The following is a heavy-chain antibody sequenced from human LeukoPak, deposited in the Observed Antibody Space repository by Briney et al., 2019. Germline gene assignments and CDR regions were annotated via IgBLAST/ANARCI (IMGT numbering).Heavy chain of an antibody. V-gene: IGHV4-34*01. J-gene: IGHJ4*02. Sequence: SETLSLTCAVYGGSFSGYYWSWIRQPPGKGLEWIGEINHSGSTNYNPSLKSRVTISVDTSKNQFSLKLSSVTAADTAVYYCARGEVGAINNFDYWGQGTLVTVSS. D-gene: IGHD1-26*01. CDR2: INHSGST. CDR3: ARGEVGAINNFDY. CDR1: GGSFSGYY.